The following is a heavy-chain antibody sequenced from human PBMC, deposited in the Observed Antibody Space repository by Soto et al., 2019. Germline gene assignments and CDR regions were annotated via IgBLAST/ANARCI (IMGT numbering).Heavy chain of an antibody. CDR1: GFMFKSYV. Sequence: QLQLVESGGGVVQPGTSLRLSCIAAGFMFKSYVMHWVRQAPGKGLEWVALTSYNGNDKYYGDSVKGRFTVSRDNSKNPLHLQMDSLRPEDTALYYCARWGTTGGFDLWGQGTLVSVSS. D-gene: IGHD3-16*01. CDR2: TSYNGNDK. CDR3: ARWGTTGGFDL. V-gene: IGHV3-30*19. J-gene: IGHJ4*02.